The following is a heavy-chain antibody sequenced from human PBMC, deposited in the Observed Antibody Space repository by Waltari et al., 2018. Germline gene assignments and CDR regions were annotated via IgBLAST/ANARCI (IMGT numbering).Heavy chain of an antibody. CDR2: IYSGGRT. CDR3: ARFGLALDL. CDR1: KFTVTKHA. Sequence: EVQLLESGGGLVQPGGSLRLSCAASKFTVTKHAMSWVRQAPGKGLEWVSVIYSGGRTDFGDSVKGRFTMSRDDSKYTVYLQMNSLRPEDTALYYCARFGLALDLWGQGTMVTVSS. D-gene: IGHD3-16*01. J-gene: IGHJ3*01. V-gene: IGHV3-23*03.